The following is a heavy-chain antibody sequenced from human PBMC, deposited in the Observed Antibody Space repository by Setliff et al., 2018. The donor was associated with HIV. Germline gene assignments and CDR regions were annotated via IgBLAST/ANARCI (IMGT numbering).Heavy chain of an antibody. J-gene: IGHJ1*01. D-gene: IGHD6-19*01. CDR1: GGSISSRGDY. Sequence: SETLSLTCTVSGGSISSRGDYWSWVRQHPGKGLEWIAYIYYSGSTYYNPSLQSRVTISVDTSKNQFSLKVTSVTAADTAVYYCARALGIGSAYFQHWGLGTLVTVSS. CDR2: IYYSGST. CDR3: ARALGIGSAYFQH. V-gene: IGHV4-31*03.